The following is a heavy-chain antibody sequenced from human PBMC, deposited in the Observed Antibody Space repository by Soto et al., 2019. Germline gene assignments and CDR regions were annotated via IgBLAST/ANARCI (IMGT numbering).Heavy chain of an antibody. Sequence: EVQLLESGGGLVQPGGSLILSCAASGFTFNNYAMSWVRQAPGTGLEWVSSISISGGTTYYTDSVKGRVTISRDNSKNTLYLQINSLVAEDTAVYYCARPTVAGTGRFDYWGQGPLVTVSS. J-gene: IGHJ4*02. CDR2: ISISGGTT. V-gene: IGHV3-23*01. CDR1: GFTFNNYA. D-gene: IGHD6-19*01. CDR3: ARPTVAGTGRFDY.